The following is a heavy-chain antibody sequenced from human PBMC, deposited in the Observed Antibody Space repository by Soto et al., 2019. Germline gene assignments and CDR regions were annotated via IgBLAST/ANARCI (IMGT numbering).Heavy chain of an antibody. J-gene: IGHJ6*02. V-gene: IGHV3-73*01. Sequence: GGSLRLSCAASGFSFSGSTIHWVRQASGKGLEWVGRIRDKANTYATTYAASVKGRFTISRDDAKNTAFLQMDSLKTEDTAVYYCTRPSEGGYGIDVWGQGTTVTVSS. CDR3: TRPSEGGYGIDV. CDR2: IRDKANTYAT. CDR1: GFSFSGST. D-gene: IGHD2-15*01.